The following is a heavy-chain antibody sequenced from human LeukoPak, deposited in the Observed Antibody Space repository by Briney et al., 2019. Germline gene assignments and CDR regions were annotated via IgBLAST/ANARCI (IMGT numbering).Heavy chain of an antibody. CDR2: SGSTT. V-gene: IGHV3-23*01. J-gene: IGHJ4*02. D-gene: IGHD4-17*01. CDR3: TRDSSYGDYSTAFDY. Sequence: GGSLRLSCAASGFIFSNYAMTWVRQAPGKGLEWVSSSGSTTDYPDSVKGRFTISRGNSKNTLYLQMNSLRADDTAVYYCTRDSSYGDYSTAFDYWGQGALVTVSS. CDR1: GFIFSNYA.